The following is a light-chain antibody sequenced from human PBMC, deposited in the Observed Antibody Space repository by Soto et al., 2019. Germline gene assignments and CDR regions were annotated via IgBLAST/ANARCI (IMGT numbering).Light chain of an antibody. V-gene: IGLV9-49*01. CDR2: VGTGGIVG. J-gene: IGLJ2*01. CDR1: SGYSNYK. Sequence: QPVLTLPPSASASLGASVTLTCTLSSGYSNYKVDWYQQRPGKGPRFVMRVGTGGIVGSKGDGIPDRFSVLGSGLNRYLTIKNIQEEDESDYHCGADHGSGSNFIVVFGGGTQLTVL. CDR3: GADHGSGSNFIVV.